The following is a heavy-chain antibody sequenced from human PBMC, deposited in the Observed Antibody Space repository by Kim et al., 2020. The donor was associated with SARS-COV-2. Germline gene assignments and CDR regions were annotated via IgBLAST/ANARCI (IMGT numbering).Heavy chain of an antibody. CDR3: ARENGESRGVMNF. J-gene: IGHJ4*02. V-gene: IGHV4-4*02. D-gene: IGHD3-10*01. CDR2: IYHSGST. Sequence: SETLSLTCAVSGGSITSTNWWSWVRQPPGKGLEWIGEIYHSGSTNYNPSLKSRVTMSVDKSKSQFSLKLTSVTAADTAVYYCARENGESRGVMNFWGQGTLVTVSS. CDR1: GGSITSTNW.